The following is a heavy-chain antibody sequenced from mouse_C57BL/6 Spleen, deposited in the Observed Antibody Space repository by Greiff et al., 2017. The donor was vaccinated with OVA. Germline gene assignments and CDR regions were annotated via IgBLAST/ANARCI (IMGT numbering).Heavy chain of an antibody. J-gene: IGHJ2*01. CDR2: FHPYNDDT. CDR1: GYTFTTYP. V-gene: IGHV1-47*01. D-gene: IGHD1-1*01. CDR3: ARGYYYGSSSPFDY. Sequence: VKLVESGAELVKPGASVKMSCKASGYTFTTYPIEWMKQNHGKSLEWIGNFHPYNDDTKYNEKFKGKATLTVEKSSSTVYLELSRLTSDDSVVYYCARGYYYGSSSPFDYWGQGTTLTVSS.